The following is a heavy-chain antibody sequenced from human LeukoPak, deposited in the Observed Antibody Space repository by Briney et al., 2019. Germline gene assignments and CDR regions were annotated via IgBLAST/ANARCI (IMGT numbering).Heavy chain of an antibody. CDR3: ATGIKATQKTFDS. Sequence: GGSLRLSCSASGFTFSSYWMHWVRQAPGKGLMWVSRINTDGSSTTYADSVKGRFTISRDNAKNTVYLQMHSLRAEDTAVYYCATGIKATQKTFDSWGQGALVTVSS. V-gene: IGHV3-74*01. CDR1: GFTFSSYW. D-gene: IGHD1-14*01. J-gene: IGHJ4*02. CDR2: INTDGSST.